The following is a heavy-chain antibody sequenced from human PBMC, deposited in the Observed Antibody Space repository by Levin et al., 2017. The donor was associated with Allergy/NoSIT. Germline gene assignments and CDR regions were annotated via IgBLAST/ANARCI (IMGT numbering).Heavy chain of an antibody. Sequence: GGSLRLSCGASGFTFRSRTLHWVRQAPGKGLEWVAVTSPDGSNKFYADSVKGRFTISRDDSKNPLFLQMTSLRADDTAVYYCARVGIKSGYGSDAFDLWGQGTMVTVSS. V-gene: IGHV3-30-3*01. D-gene: IGHD5-12*01. CDR1: GFTFRSRT. J-gene: IGHJ3*01. CDR3: ARVGIKSGYGSDAFDL. CDR2: TSPDGSNK.